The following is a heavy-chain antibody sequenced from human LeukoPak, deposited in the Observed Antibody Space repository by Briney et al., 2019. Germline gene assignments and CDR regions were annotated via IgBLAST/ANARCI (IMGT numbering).Heavy chain of an antibody. Sequence: SETLSLTCAVYGGSFSGYYWSWIRQPPGKGLEWIGEINHSGSTNYNPSLKSRVTISVDTSKNQFSLKVSSVTAADTAVYYCASAAVRITMVRGVITPWGQGTLVTVSS. CDR3: ASAAVRITMVRGVITP. J-gene: IGHJ5*02. CDR1: GGSFSGYY. CDR2: INHSGST. D-gene: IGHD3-10*01. V-gene: IGHV4-34*01.